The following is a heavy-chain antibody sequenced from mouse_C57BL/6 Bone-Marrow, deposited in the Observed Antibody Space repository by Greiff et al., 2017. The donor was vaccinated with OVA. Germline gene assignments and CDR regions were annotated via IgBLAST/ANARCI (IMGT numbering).Heavy chain of an antibody. V-gene: IGHV5-4*01. CDR1: GFTFSSYA. D-gene: IGHD2-12*01. CDR3: ARDGYYSKDY. Sequence: EVKLVESGGGLVKPGGSLKLSCAASGFTFSSYAMSWVRQTPEKRLEWVATISDGGRYTYYPDNVKGRFTISRDNAKNNLYLQRSHLKSEDTAMYYWARDGYYSKDYWGQGTTLTVSS. CDR2: ISDGGRYT. J-gene: IGHJ2*01.